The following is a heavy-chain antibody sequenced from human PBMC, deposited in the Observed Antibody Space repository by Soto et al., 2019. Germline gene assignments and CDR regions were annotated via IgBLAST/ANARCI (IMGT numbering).Heavy chain of an antibody. CDR3: AKDMWQWPGGRYYYYYGMDV. Sequence: PVGSLRHSYAASGFTFDDYTMHWVLKALGKGLEWDSLISWVGGSTYYADSVKGRFTISRDNSKNSLYLQMNSLGTEDTALYYCAKDMWQWPGGRYYYYYGMDVWGQGTTVTVSS. J-gene: IGHJ6*02. CDR1: GFTFDDYT. V-gene: IGHV3-43*01. CDR2: ISWVGGST. D-gene: IGHD6-19*01.